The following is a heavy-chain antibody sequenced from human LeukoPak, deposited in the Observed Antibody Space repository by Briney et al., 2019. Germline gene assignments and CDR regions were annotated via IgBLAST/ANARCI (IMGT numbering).Heavy chain of an antibody. CDR1: GFTFSSYA. D-gene: IGHD6-19*01. V-gene: IGHV3-30-3*01. J-gene: IGHJ4*02. CDR3: ARDLTPWAVAGNCLNY. CDR2: ISYDGSNK. Sequence: GRSLRLSCAASGFTFSSYAMHWVRQAPGKGLEWVAVISYDGSNKYYADSVKGRFTISRGNSKNTLYLQMNSLRAEDTAVYYCARDLTPWAVAGNCLNYWGQGTLVTVSS.